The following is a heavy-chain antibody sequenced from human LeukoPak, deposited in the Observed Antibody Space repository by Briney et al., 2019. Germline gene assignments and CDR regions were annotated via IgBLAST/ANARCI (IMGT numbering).Heavy chain of an antibody. CDR1: GFTFGNYG. D-gene: IGHD4-17*01. CDR2: INWNGGGT. Sequence: GGSLRLSRAASGFTFGNYGMSWVRQAPGKGLEWVSGINWNGGGTGYADSVEGRFTISRDNAKNSQYLQMNSLSVEDTALYYCARAQTYGDSRLLLDYWGQGTLVTVSS. J-gene: IGHJ4*02. CDR3: ARAQTYGDSRLLLDY. V-gene: IGHV3-20*04.